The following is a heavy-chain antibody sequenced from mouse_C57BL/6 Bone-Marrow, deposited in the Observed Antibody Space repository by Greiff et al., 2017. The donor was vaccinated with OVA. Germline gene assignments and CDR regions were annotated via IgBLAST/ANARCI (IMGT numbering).Heavy chain of an antibody. CDR3: TREDYYGSSYRWFAY. V-gene: IGHV1-5*01. CDR2: IYPGNSDT. D-gene: IGHD1-1*01. CDR1: GYTFTSYW. Sequence: EVKLQESGTVLARPGASVKMSCKTSGYTFTSYWMHWVKQRPGQGLEWIGAIYPGNSDTSYNQKFKGKAKLTAVTSASTAYMELSSLTNEDSAVYYCTREDYYGSSYRWFAYWGQGTLVTVSA. J-gene: IGHJ3*01.